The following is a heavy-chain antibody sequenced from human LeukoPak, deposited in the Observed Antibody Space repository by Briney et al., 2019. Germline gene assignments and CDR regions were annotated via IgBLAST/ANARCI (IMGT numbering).Heavy chain of an antibody. CDR2: ISAYNGKT. J-gene: IGHJ4*02. CDR3: VRDLGEYQPLLWIFFDY. CDR1: GYTLTSFG. D-gene: IGHD2-2*01. Sequence: ASVKVSCKASGYTLTSFGISWVRQAPGQGLEWMGWISAYNGKTNYAQKLQGRVTMTTDTSTSTAYMELRSLRSDDTAVYYCVRDLGEYQPLLWIFFDYWGQGTLVTVSS. V-gene: IGHV1-18*01.